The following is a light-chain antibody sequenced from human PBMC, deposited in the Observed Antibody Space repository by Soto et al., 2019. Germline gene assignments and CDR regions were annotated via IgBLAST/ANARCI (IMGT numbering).Light chain of an antibody. J-gene: IGKJ4*01. CDR3: QQLNSYPIT. V-gene: IGKV1-9*01. CDR1: QGITSY. CDR2: AAS. Sequence: DIQLTYSPWFLSASVGHSVTITWRASQGITSYVAWYQQKPGKAPKLLIFAASTLQSGVPSRFSGSGSGTEFTLTISSLQPEDFATYYCQQLNSYPITFGGGTKVDI.